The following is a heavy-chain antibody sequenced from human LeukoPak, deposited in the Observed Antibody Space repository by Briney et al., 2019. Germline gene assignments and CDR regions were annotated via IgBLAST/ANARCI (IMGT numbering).Heavy chain of an antibody. CDR3: AREEGYYFDY. J-gene: IGHJ4*02. CDR1: GFTFGSYA. CDR2: ISYDGSNK. V-gene: IGHV3-30-3*01. Sequence: PGGSLRLSCAASGFTFGSYAMHWVRQAPGKGLEWVAVISYDGSNKYYADSVKGRFTISRDNSKNTLYLQVNSLRAEDTAVFYCAREEGYYFDYWGQGTLVTVSS.